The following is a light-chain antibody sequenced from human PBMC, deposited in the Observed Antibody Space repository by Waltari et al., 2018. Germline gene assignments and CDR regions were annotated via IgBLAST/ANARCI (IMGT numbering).Light chain of an antibody. V-gene: IGKV4-1*01. CDR3: QQYYTAPPPT. J-gene: IGKJ4*01. CDR1: QSVLSNNQNY. Sequence: EIVMTQSPDSLAVSLGERATINCRSSQSVLSNNQNYLAWYQQKPGQPPKLLIYWASTRASGVPDRFGGSGSGTDFTLTISSLQAEDVAVYYCQQYYTAPPPTFGGGTKVEIK. CDR2: WAS.